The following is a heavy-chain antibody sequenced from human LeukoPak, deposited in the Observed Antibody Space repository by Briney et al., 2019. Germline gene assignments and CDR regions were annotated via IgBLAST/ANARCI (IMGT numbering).Heavy chain of an antibody. V-gene: IGHV3-21*01. CDR2: ISSSSSYI. Sequence: GGSLRLSCAASGFTFSSYSMSWVRQAPGKGLEWVSSISSSSSYIHYADSVRGRFTISRDNAKNSLYLQMNSLRAEDTAVYYCSSKIVVTTTGWLFDYWGPGSLVTVSS. D-gene: IGHD5-12*01. CDR3: SSKIVVTTTGWLFDY. J-gene: IGHJ4*02. CDR1: GFTFSSYS.